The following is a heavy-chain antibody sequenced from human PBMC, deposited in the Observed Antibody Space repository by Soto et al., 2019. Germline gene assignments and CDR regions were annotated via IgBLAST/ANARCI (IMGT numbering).Heavy chain of an antibody. CDR2: IRGSGGRQ. CDR3: AKRGFRHSSSWSLLDV. V-gene: IGHV3-23*01. J-gene: IGHJ6*04. CDR1: GFXXXSXX. Sequence: GGSLRLSCAASGFXXXSXXXXXXXQAPGKGLEWVSXIRGSGGRQYYADSVKGRFTISRDNSKNTLYLQMNSLRAEDTAVYYCAKRGFRHSSSWSLLDVWGKGTTVTVSS. D-gene: IGHD6-13*01.